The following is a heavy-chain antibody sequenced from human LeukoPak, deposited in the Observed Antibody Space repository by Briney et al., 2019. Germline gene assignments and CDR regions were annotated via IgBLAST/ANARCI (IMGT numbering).Heavy chain of an antibody. J-gene: IGHJ4*02. CDR1: GFTFSSYA. Sequence: PGGSLRLSCAASGFTFSSYAMHWVRQAPGKGLEGVAVISYDGSNKYYADSVKGRFTISRDNSKNTLYLQMNSLRAEDTAVYYCARAIVGATADFDYWGQGTLVTVSS. CDR2: ISYDGSNK. CDR3: ARAIVGATADFDY. D-gene: IGHD1-26*01. V-gene: IGHV3-30*04.